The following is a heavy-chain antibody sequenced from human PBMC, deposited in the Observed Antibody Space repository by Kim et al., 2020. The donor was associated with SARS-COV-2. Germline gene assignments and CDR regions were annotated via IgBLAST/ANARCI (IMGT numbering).Heavy chain of an antibody. J-gene: IGHJ1*01. Sequence: GGSLRLSCAASGFTVSSYDMHWVRQAPGKGLEWVAVISYDGSNKYYADSVKGRFTICRDNSKNTLYLKMNSLRAEDTAVYCCAKNGSGTCFLCFQHWDQG. CDR1: GFTVSSYD. D-gene: IGHD3-10*01. V-gene: IGHV3-30*18. CDR3: AKNGSGTCFLCFQH. CDR2: ISYDGSNK.